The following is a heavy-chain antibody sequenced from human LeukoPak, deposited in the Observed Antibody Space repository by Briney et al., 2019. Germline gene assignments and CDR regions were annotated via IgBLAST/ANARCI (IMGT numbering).Heavy chain of an antibody. D-gene: IGHD3-3*01. J-gene: IGHJ4*02. CDR1: GGSITTTNF. V-gene: IGHV4-4*02. CDR3: AREGGFFRPLDY. Sequence: SETLSLTCGVSGGSITTTNFWSWVRQPPGKGLEWIGEAHLDGRTNYNPSLKSRLTISVDLSENHISLKLTSVTAADTAVYYCAREGGFFRPLDYSGQGTLVTVSS. CDR2: AHLDGRT.